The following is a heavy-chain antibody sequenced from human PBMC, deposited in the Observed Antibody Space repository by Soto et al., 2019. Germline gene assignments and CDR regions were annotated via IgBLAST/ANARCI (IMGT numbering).Heavy chain of an antibody. J-gene: IGHJ4*02. CDR2: TRSKAYGGTT. CDR3: TRDRSTFYYDSSGYGYFDY. CDR1: RFTFGDYA. D-gene: IGHD3-22*01. Sequence: GGSLRLSCTTSRFTFGDYAMSWFRQAPGNGLEWIGFTRSKAYGGTTEYAASVKGRFTISRDDSKSIAYLLMNSLKTEDTAVYYCTRDRSTFYYDSSGYGYFDYWGQGTLVTVSS. V-gene: IGHV3-49*03.